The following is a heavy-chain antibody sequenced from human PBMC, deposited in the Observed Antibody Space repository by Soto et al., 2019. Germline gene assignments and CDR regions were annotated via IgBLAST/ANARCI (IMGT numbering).Heavy chain of an antibody. CDR1: GYTFTSYY. V-gene: IGHV1-46*01. Sequence: ASVKVSCRASGYTFTSYYIHWVRQAPGQGLEWMGIINPSGGSTSYAQKFQGRVTVTRDTSTSTVYMEMSNLRSEDTAVYYCAGHYGLTEVRAFEYWGQGTLVTVSS. CDR2: INPSGGST. J-gene: IGHJ4*02. CDR3: AGHYGLTEVRAFEY. D-gene: IGHD3-10*01.